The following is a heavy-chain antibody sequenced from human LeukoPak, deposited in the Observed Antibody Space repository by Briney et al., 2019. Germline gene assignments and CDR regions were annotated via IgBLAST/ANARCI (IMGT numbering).Heavy chain of an antibody. Sequence: GGSLRLSCAASGFTVSSNYMSWVRQAPGKGLEWVSVIYSGGSTYYADSVKGRFTISRDNSKNTLYLQMNSLRAEDTAVYYCAKSGDFSYSWYPLGTHFDSWGQGTLVTVSS. CDR1: GFTVSSNY. CDR3: AKSGDFSYSWYPLGTHFDS. V-gene: IGHV3-53*01. J-gene: IGHJ4*02. D-gene: IGHD6-13*01. CDR2: IYSGGST.